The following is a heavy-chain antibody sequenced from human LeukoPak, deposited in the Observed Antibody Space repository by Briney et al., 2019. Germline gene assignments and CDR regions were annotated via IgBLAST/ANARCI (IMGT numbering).Heavy chain of an antibody. CDR3: ARSRAYSYYDFWSGSPTLDY. Sequence: SQTLSLTCTVSGRPISSGSYYWRWIRQPAGKGLEWIGRIYTSGSTNYNPSLKSRVTISVDTSKNQFSLKLSSVTAADTAVYYCARSRAYSYYDFWSGSPTLDYWGQGTLVTVAS. CDR2: IYTSGST. V-gene: IGHV4-61*02. J-gene: IGHJ4*02. D-gene: IGHD3-3*01. CDR1: GRPISSGSYY.